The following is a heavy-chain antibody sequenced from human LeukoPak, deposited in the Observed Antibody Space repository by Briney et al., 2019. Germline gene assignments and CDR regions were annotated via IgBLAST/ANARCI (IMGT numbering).Heavy chain of an antibody. CDR2: ISAYNGNT. CDR1: GYTFTSYG. Sequence: ASVKVSCKASGYTFTSYGISWVRQAPGQGLEWMGWISAYNGNTNYAQKLQGRVTMTTDTSTSTAYMELRSLRSDDTAVYYCARHDILTGKDAFDIWGQGTMVTVSS. V-gene: IGHV1-18*01. D-gene: IGHD3-9*01. CDR3: ARHDILTGKDAFDI. J-gene: IGHJ3*02.